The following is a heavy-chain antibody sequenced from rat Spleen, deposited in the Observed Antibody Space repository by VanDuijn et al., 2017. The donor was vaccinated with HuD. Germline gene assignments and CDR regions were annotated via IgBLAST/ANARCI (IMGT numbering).Heavy chain of an antibody. J-gene: IGHJ3*01. CDR1: GFTFNNYW. CDR3: TGDRTIAANWFAY. D-gene: IGHD1-2*01. CDR2: ITNTGGSI. V-gene: IGHV5-31*01. Sequence: EVQLVESGGGLVQPGRSLKLSCVASGFTFNNYWMSWIRQAPGKGLEWVASITNTGGSIYYPDTVKGRFTISRDNAQNTLYLQMNSLRSEDTATYYCTGDRTIAANWFAYWGQGTLVTVSS.